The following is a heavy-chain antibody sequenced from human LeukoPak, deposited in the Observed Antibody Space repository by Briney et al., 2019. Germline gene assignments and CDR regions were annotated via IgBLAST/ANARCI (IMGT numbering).Heavy chain of an antibody. D-gene: IGHD3-10*01. V-gene: IGHV4-34*01. CDR1: GGSFSGYY. Sequence: SETLSLTCAVYGGSFSGYYWSWIRQPPGKGLEWIGEINHSGSTNYNPPPKSRVTISVDTSKNQFSLKLSSVTAADTAVYYCARHVRVTTYYYGSGSYRREGYFDYWGQGTLVTVSS. CDR2: INHSGST. J-gene: IGHJ4*02. CDR3: ARHVRVTTYYYGSGSYRREGYFDY.